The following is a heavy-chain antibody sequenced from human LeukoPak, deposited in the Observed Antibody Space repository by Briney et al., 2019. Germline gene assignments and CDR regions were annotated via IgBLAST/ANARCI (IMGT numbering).Heavy chain of an antibody. CDR3: AGYYYDSSRGFDL. Sequence: RPGGSLRLSCAASGFKFDDYGMSWVRQAPGMGLEWVCDINWNGAWTGYADSVKGRFTISRDNAKNSLYLQMNSLRAEDTALYYCAGYYYDSSRGFDLWGQGALVTVSA. D-gene: IGHD3-22*01. CDR1: GFKFDDYG. J-gene: IGHJ5*02. V-gene: IGHV3-20*04. CDR2: INWNGAWT.